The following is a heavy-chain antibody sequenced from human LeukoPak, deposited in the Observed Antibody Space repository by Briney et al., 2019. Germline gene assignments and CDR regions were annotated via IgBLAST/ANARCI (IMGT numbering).Heavy chain of an antibody. V-gene: IGHV4-59*08. Sequence: SETLSLTCTVSGGSINSYYWSWIRQPPGKGLEWIGYIYYSGSTNYNPSLKSRVTISVDTSKNQFSLKLSSVTAADTAVYYYARVSGYDGTDFDYWGQGTLVTVSS. D-gene: IGHD5-12*01. CDR2: IYYSGST. CDR1: GGSINSYY. CDR3: ARVSGYDGTDFDY. J-gene: IGHJ4*02.